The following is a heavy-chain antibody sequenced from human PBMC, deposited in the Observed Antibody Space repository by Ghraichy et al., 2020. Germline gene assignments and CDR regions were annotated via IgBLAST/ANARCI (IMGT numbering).Heavy chain of an antibody. J-gene: IGHJ4*02. V-gene: IGHV4-59*01. CDR1: GGSISSYY. Sequence: SETLSLTCTVSGGSISSYYWSWIRQPPGKGLEWIGYIYYSGSTNYNPSLKSRVTISVDTSKNQFSLKLSSVTAADTAVYYCARDLGQYSYDYWGQGTLVTVSS. D-gene: IGHD5-18*01. CDR3: ARDLGQYSYDY. CDR2: IYYSGST.